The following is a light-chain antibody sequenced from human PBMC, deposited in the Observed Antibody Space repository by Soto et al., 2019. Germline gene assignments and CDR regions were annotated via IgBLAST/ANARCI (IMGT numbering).Light chain of an antibody. CDR1: SSDVGGNKY. Sequence: QSALTQPASVSGSPGQSITISCTGSSSDVGGNKYVSWYQQYPGKAPKLMICDVSNRPSGASNRFSGSKSGTTASLTISGLQAEDEADYYGSAFKGTTYVFGTGTKLTVL. CDR3: SAFKGTTYV. CDR2: DVS. V-gene: IGLV2-14*01. J-gene: IGLJ1*01.